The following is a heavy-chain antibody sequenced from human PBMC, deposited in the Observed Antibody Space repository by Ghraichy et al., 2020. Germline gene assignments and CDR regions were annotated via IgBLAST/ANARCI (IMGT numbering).Heavy chain of an antibody. V-gene: IGHV4-59*01. Sequence: SETLSLTCTVSGGSISSYYWSWIRQPPGKGLEWIGYIYYSGSTNYNPSLKSRVTISVDTSKNQFSLKLSSVTAADTAVYYCARHYYGSGAAGVDYWGQGTLVTVSS. J-gene: IGHJ4*02. D-gene: IGHD3-10*01. CDR2: IYYSGST. CDR1: GGSISSYY. CDR3: ARHYYGSGAAGVDY.